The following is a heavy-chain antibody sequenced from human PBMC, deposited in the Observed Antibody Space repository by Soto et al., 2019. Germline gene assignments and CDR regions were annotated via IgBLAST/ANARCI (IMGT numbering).Heavy chain of an antibody. D-gene: IGHD4-17*01. V-gene: IGHV4-39*01. CDR3: ARHDYGDGFAY. CDR1: VDSINYNTYY. Sequence: QLLLQESGPGLVKPSETLSLTCTVSVDSINYNTYYWGWIRQPPGKGLQWIATIFYTGTTHYNPSLKSRATISVDTSTIQFSLNLNSVTAADTAVYYCARHDYGDGFAYWGQGTVVTVSS. J-gene: IGHJ4*02. CDR2: IFYTGTT.